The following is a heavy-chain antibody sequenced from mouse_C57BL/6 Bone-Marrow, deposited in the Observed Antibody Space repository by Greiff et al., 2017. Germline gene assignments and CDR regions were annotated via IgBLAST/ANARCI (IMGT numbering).Heavy chain of an antibody. CDR2: IYPGSGST. V-gene: IGHV1-55*01. J-gene: IGHJ1*03. CDR3: ASSDCGSSAFDV. D-gene: IGHD1-1*01. CDR1: GYTFTSYW. Sequence: QVQLQQPGAELVKPGASVKMSCKASGYTFTSYWITWVKQRPGQGLEWFGDIYPGSGSTNSTEKFKSKATLAVDTSSSTAYMQLSSLTSEDSAVYYCASSDCGSSAFDVWGTGATVSDSS.